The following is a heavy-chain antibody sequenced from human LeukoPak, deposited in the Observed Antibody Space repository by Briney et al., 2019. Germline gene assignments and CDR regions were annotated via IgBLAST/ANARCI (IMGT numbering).Heavy chain of an antibody. CDR1: GSPFTTYW. CDR2: IYAGDSDT. CDR3: ARGGTMVRGGIYYFDY. Sequence: GGSLEISCKGSGSPFTTYWIGWVRQVPGKGLEWMGIIYAGDSDTRYSPSFQGQVTFSADESISTAYLQWSSLKASDTAMYYCARGGTMVRGGIYYFDYWGQGTLVTVSS. J-gene: IGHJ4*02. D-gene: IGHD3-10*01. V-gene: IGHV5-51*01.